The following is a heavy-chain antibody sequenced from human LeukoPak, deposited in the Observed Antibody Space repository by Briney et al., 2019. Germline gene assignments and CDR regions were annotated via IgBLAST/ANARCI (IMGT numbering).Heavy chain of an antibody. J-gene: IGHJ1*01. CDR2: IYITGST. CDR1: GDSIRSGSFH. D-gene: IGHD4-23*01. CDR3: AKSWGYAANSLHIQH. Sequence: SETLSLTCSVSGDSIRSGSFHWNWIRQHAGKGLEWIGRIYITGSTDYNPSLKSRVTMSVDTSNNQFSLKLTSVTAADTAVYYCAKSWGYAANSLHIQHWGQGARV. V-gene: IGHV4-61*02.